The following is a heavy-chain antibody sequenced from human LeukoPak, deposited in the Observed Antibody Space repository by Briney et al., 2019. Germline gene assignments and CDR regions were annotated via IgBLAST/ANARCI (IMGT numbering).Heavy chain of an antibody. V-gene: IGHV1-46*01. D-gene: IGHD2-15*01. CDR2: INPSGGST. CDR1: GYTFTSYY. Sequence: GASVKVSCKASGYTFTSYYMHWVRQAPGQGLEWMGIINPSGGSTSYAQKFQGRVTMTRDMSTSTVYMELSSLRSEDTAVYYCARGAPNCSGGSCYSFWFDPWGQGTLVTVSS. CDR3: ARGAPNCSGGSCYSFWFDP. J-gene: IGHJ5*02.